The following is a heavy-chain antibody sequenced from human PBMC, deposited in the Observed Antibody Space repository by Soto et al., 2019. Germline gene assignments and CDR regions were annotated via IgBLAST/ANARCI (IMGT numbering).Heavy chain of an antibody. J-gene: IGHJ1*01. D-gene: IGHD6-13*01. CDR3: AKGEGSSWFLAVEYFQH. Sequence: EVQLVESGGGLVKPGGSLRLSCAASGFTFSNAWMSWVRQAPGKGLEWVGRIKSKTDGGTTDYAAPVKGRFTISRDDSKNTLYLQMNSLRAEDTAVYYCAKGEGSSWFLAVEYFQHWGQGTLVTVSS. CDR1: GFTFSNAW. V-gene: IGHV3-15*01. CDR2: IKSKTDGGTT.